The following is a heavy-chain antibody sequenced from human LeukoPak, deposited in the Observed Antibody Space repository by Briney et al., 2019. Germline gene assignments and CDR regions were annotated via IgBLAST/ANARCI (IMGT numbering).Heavy chain of an antibody. CDR1: GFTFTTYW. CDR3: AKVANYYYGSESYYSFEH. Sequence: QPGGSLRLSCAASGFTFTTYWMSWVRQAPGKGLEWVANIKQDGTEKYYVDSVKGRFTISRDNAKNSLYLQMNSLRVEDTAVYYCAKVANYYYGSESYYSFEHWGQGTPVTASS. CDR2: IKQDGTEK. V-gene: IGHV3-7*01. D-gene: IGHD3-10*01. J-gene: IGHJ4*02.